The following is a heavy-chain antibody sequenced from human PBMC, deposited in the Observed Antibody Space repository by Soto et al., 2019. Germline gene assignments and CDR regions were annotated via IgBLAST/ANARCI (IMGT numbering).Heavy chain of an antibody. D-gene: IGHD3-10*02. CDR3: TRDLAVRGRYYYYGMDV. CDR1: GFTFGDYA. CDR2: IRSKAYGGTT. J-gene: IGHJ6*02. Sequence: PGGSLRLSCTASGFTFGDYAMSWFRQAPGKGLEWVGFIRSKAYGGTTEYAASVKGRFTISRDDSKSIAYLQMNSLKTEDTAVYYCTRDLAVRGRYYYYGMDVWGQGTTVTSP. V-gene: IGHV3-49*03.